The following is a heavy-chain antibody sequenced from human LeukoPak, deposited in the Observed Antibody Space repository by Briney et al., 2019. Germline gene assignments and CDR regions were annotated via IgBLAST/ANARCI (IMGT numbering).Heavy chain of an antibody. D-gene: IGHD3-10*01. CDR2: ISSSGSTI. Sequence: GGSLRLSCAASGFTFSSYEVNWVRQAPGKGLEWVSYISSSGSTIYYADSVKGRFTISRDNAKNSLYLQMNSLRAEDTAVYYCARSYGSGSFPYYFDYWGQGTLVTVSS. V-gene: IGHV3-48*03. CDR1: GFTFSSYE. J-gene: IGHJ4*02. CDR3: ARSYGSGSFPYYFDY.